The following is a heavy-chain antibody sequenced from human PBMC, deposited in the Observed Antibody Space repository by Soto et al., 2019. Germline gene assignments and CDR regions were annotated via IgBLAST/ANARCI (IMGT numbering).Heavy chain of an antibody. Sequence: SETLSLTCTVSGGSISSYYWSWIRQPPGKGLEWIGYIYYSGSTNYNPSLKSRVTISVDTSKNQFSLKLSSVTAADTAVYYCASEFYDILTGYPGGAFDIWGQGTMVTVPS. D-gene: IGHD3-9*01. CDR1: GGSISSYY. J-gene: IGHJ3*02. CDR3: ASEFYDILTGYPGGAFDI. V-gene: IGHV4-59*01. CDR2: IYYSGST.